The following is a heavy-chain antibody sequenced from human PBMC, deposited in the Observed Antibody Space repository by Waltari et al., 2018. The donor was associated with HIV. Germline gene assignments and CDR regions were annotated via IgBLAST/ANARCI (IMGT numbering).Heavy chain of an antibody. CDR1: GGSITSGDYY. D-gene: IGHD3-9*01. CDR2: VYTSGSA. CDR3: ARGLDILTGHYHWFLDV. V-gene: IGHV4-61*02. J-gene: IGHJ2*01. Sequence: QVQLQASGPGLVKPSQTLSLTCTVSGGSITSGDYYRTWIRQPAGKGLEWIGRVYTSGSANYNPSLRSRVTMSLDTSKNQFSLKLTSVTAADTAVYYCARGLDILTGHYHWFLDVWGRGTLVTVSS.